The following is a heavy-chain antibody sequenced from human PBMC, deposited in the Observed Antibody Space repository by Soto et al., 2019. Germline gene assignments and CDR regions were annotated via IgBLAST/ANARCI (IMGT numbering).Heavy chain of an antibody. CDR3: AREDYYYDSSGYYS. CDR2: IYYSGRT. Sequence: SETLSLTCTVSGGSISSGDYYWSWIRQPPGKGLEWIGYIYYSGRTYYNPSLKSRVTISVDTSKNQFSLKLSSVTAADTAVYYCAREDYYYDSSGYYSWGQGTLVTVSS. CDR1: GGSISSGDYY. V-gene: IGHV4-30-4*01. J-gene: IGHJ4*02. D-gene: IGHD3-22*01.